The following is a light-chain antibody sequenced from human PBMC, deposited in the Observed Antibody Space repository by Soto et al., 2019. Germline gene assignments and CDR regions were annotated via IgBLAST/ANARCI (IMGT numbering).Light chain of an antibody. J-gene: IGKJ5*01. CDR3: QQYKDWFSIT. Sequence: EIVLTQSPATLSVSPGGRATLSCRASQSVSSNLAWYQQIPGQAPRLLIYGASTRATDIPARFSGSGSGTEFNLTISSLQSEDFAVYYCQQYKDWFSITFGQGTRLEIK. V-gene: IGKV3-15*01. CDR2: GAS. CDR1: QSVSSN.